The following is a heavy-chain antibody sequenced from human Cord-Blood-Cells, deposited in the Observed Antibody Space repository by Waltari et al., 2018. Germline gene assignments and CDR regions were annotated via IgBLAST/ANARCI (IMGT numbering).Heavy chain of an antibody. Sequence: QVQLVESGGGVVQPGRCLSLSCAASGFTFCSYATHRVRPAPGKGLEWVAVISYDGSNKYYADSVKGRFTISRDNSKNTLYLQMNSLRAEDTAVYYCARDFKYDSSGHDYWGQGTLVTVSS. J-gene: IGHJ4*02. V-gene: IGHV3-30*04. CDR2: ISYDGSNK. D-gene: IGHD3-22*01. CDR3: ARDFKYDSSGHDY. CDR1: GFTFCSYA.